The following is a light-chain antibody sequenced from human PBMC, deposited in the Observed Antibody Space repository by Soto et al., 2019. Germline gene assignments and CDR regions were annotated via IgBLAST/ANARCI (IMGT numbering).Light chain of an antibody. CDR1: QSVTSN. CDR2: GAS. J-gene: IGKJ1*01. Sequence: EIVMTQSPATLSVSPGERATLSCRASQSVTSNFLAWYQQKPGQAPRLLIYGASGRATGIPARFSGSGSGTEFTFTISSLQSEDFAVYYCQQYNNWPRTFGQGTKVDIK. CDR3: QQYNNWPRT. V-gene: IGKV3-15*01.